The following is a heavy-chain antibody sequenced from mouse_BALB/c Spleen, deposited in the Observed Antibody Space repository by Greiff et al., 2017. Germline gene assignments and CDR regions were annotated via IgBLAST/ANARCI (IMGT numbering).Heavy chain of an antibody. CDR2: INSNGGST. Sequence: EVKLMESGGGLVQPGGSLKLSCAASGFTFSSYGMSWVRQTPDKRLELVATINSNGGSTYYPDSVKGRFTISRDNAKNTLYLQMSSLKSEDTAMYYCARDDGYRAYWGQGTLVTVSA. CDR3: ARDDGYRAY. J-gene: IGHJ3*01. CDR1: GFTFSSYG. V-gene: IGHV5-6-3*01. D-gene: IGHD2-3*01.